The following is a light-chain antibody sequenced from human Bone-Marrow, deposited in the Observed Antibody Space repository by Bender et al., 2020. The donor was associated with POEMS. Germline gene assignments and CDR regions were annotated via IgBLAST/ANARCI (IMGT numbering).Light chain of an antibody. V-gene: IGLV4-69*01. CDR2: LNSGGSH. Sequence: QRVVTQSPSASASLGASVTLTCTLSSGRSISGFAWLQQQPEKGPQYFMKLNSGGSHTKGDGIPDRFSGSGSGADHYLTISSVQSEDEADYYCQTWGTGMVFGGGTKVTVL. CDR3: QTWGTGMV. CDR1: SGRSISG. J-gene: IGLJ2*01.